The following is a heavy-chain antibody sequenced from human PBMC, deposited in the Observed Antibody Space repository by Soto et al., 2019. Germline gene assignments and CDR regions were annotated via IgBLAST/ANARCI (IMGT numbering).Heavy chain of an antibody. CDR1: GFTFSNYN. CDR2: IGRSGGYI. D-gene: IGHD4-17*01. Sequence: EVQLVESGGGLVKPGGSLRLSCAVSGFTFSNYNMSWVRQAPGKGLEWVSSIGRSGGYIYYADSVKGRFTISRDNGKNSLFLQMNSLRAEDTGVYYGARGDHGGISHWYLDLWGRGTLVTVSS. V-gene: IGHV3-21*01. J-gene: IGHJ2*01. CDR3: ARGDHGGISHWYLDL.